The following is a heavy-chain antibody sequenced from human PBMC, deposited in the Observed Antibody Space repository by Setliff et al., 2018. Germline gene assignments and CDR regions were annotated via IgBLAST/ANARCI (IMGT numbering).Heavy chain of an antibody. CDR2: TIPIFGST. CDR1: GGTFSSYG. D-gene: IGHD2-15*01. V-gene: IGHV1-69*05. Sequence: SVKVSCKASGGTFSSYGISWVRQAPGQGLEWMGGTIPIFGSTNYAQKFQDRVTIITDESTSTAYMELRSLRSDDTAVYYCARAPPKIVVTVAALDYWGQGALVTVSS. CDR3: ARAPPKIVVTVAALDY. J-gene: IGHJ4*02.